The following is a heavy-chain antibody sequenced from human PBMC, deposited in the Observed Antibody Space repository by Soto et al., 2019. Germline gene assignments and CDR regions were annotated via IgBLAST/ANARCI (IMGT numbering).Heavy chain of an antibody. D-gene: IGHD3-3*01. CDR1: GDTFSSQY. J-gene: IGHJ5*02. CDR2: INPSRATT. CDR3: VGGADLEGRYNWFDP. Sequence: ASVKVSGKSFGDTFSSQYIHWVRQAPGQGLEWVGLINPSRATTTISQKFQGRVTLTSDTSTRTVYMESSSLRSDDTAIYFCVGGADLEGRYNWFDPWGQGTLVTVSS. V-gene: IGHV1-46*01.